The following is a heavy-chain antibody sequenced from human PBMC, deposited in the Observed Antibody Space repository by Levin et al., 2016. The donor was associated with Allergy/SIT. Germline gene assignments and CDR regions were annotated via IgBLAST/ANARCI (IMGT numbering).Heavy chain of an antibody. CDR1: GGSISSYY. J-gene: IGHJ4*02. D-gene: IGHD1-7*01. CDR2: GHADGTS. V-gene: IGHV4-4*07. Sequence: SETLSLTCTVSGGSISSYYWSWIRQPAGPAGKGLEWIGRGHADGTSSYNASLKSRVTMSLDTSKNQFSLKLSSVTAADTAIYYCARHRRELRLSRGQGALVTVSS. CDR3: ARHRRELRLS.